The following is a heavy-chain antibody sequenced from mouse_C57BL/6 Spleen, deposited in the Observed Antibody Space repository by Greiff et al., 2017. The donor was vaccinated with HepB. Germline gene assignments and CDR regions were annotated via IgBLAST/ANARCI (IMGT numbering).Heavy chain of an antibody. CDR3: AREKDSQLGFAY. Sequence: QVQLKQSGAELVKPGASVKLSCKASGYTFTSYWMQWVKQRPGQGLEWIGEIDPSDSYTNYNQKFKGKATLTVDTSSSTAYMQLSSLTSEDSAVYYCAREKDSQLGFAYWGQGTLVTVSA. CDR2: IDPSDSYT. D-gene: IGHD3-1*01. CDR1: GYTFTSYW. J-gene: IGHJ3*01. V-gene: IGHV1-50*01.